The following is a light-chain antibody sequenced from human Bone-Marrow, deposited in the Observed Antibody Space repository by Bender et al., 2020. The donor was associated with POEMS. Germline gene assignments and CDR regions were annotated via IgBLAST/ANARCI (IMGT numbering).Light chain of an antibody. J-gene: IGLJ3*02. CDR3: SSYAASANEV. CDR2: EVS. Sequence: QSALTQPRSVSGSPGQSVTLSCTGTSSDVGDSDYVSWYRQHPGKAPKLMIYEVSKRPSGVPDRFSGSKSGNTASLTVSGLQAEDEADYYCSSYAASANEVFGGGTKLTVL. CDR1: SSDVGDSDY. V-gene: IGLV2-8*01.